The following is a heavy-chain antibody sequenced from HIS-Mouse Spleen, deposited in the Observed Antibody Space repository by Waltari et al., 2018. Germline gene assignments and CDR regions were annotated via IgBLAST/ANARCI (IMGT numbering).Heavy chain of an antibody. CDR3: AKDGRSLNY. J-gene: IGHJ4*02. CDR2: ISWNSGSI. Sequence: GESGGGLVQPGRSLRLSCAASGFTFDDYAMHWVRQAPGKGLEWVSGISWNSGSIGYADSVKGRFTISRDNAKNSLYLQMNSLRAEDTALYYCAKDGRSLNYWGQGTLVTVSS. V-gene: IGHV3-9*01. CDR1: GFTFDDYA.